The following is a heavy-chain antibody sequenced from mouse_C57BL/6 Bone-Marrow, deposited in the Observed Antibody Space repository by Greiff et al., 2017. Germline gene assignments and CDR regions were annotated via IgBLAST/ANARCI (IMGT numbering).Heavy chain of an antibody. D-gene: IGHD2-3*01. CDR1: GYAFSGSW. CDR2: IYPGDGDT. Sequence: QVQLQQSGPELVKPGASVKISCTASGYAFSGSWMNWVQQRPGKGLEWIGRIYPGDGDTNYNGKFKGKATLTADKSSSTAYMQLSSLTSEDSAVYFCARNGYFLFDYWGQGTTLSVSS. CDR3: ARNGYFLFDY. J-gene: IGHJ2*01. V-gene: IGHV1-82*01.